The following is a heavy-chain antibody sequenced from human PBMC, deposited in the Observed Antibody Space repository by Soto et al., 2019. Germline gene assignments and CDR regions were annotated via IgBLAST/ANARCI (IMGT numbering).Heavy chain of an antibody. CDR3: AGRHIQLWLSDY. D-gene: IGHD5-18*01. V-gene: IGHV4-39*01. J-gene: IGHJ4*02. CDR2: IYYSGST. CDR1: GGSISSSSYY. Sequence: SETLSLTCTVSGGSISSSSYYWGWIRQPPGKGLEWIGSIYYSGSTYYNPSLKSRVTLSVDTSKNQFSLKLSSVTAADTAVYYCAGRHIQLWLSDYWGQGTLVTVSS.